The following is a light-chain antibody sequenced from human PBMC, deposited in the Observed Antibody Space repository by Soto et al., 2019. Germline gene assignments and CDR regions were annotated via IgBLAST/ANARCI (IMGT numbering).Light chain of an antibody. V-gene: IGKV1-5*01. CDR1: ESVSSS. CDR3: QQYDNLPFT. J-gene: IGKJ3*01. Sequence: DIRMTQSPSTLSAVVGDRVTITCRASESVSSSVAWYQQKPGKAPKLLIYDASTLESGVPSRFSGSGFGTEFTLTINSLQPDDFGTYYCQQYDNLPFTFGPGTKVDIK. CDR2: DAS.